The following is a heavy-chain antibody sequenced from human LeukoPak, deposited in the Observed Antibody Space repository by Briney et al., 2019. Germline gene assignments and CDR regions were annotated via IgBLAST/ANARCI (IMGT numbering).Heavy chain of an antibody. CDR1: GFTFSSYA. CDR2: ISGSGGST. Sequence: GGSLRLSCAASGFTFSSYAMSWVRQAPGKGLEWVSAISGSGGSTYYADSVKGRFTISRDNSENTLYLQMNSLRAEDTAVYYCAKSPEMATAYYFDYWGQGTLVTVSS. V-gene: IGHV3-23*01. CDR3: AKSPEMATAYYFDY. J-gene: IGHJ4*02. D-gene: IGHD5-24*01.